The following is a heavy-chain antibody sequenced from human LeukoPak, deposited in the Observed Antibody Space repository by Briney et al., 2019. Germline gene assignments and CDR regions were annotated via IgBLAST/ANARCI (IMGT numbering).Heavy chain of an antibody. CDR1: GFMFSTYA. CDR3: AKDASNYFWYFDL. CDR2: ISGSGDTT. J-gene: IGHJ2*01. V-gene: IGHV3-23*01. D-gene: IGHD1-1*01. Sequence: GGSLRLSCAGSGFMFSTYAMTWVRQAPGKGLEWVSGISGSGDTTYYADSVKGRFTISRDSSKNTLYLQMSSLRAEDTAVYYCAKDASNYFWYFDLWGRGTLVTVSS.